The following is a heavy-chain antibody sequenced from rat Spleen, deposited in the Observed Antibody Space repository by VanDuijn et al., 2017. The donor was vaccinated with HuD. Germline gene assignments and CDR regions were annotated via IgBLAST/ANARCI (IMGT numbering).Heavy chain of an antibody. V-gene: IGHV5-29*01. CDR3: ARHPQLGTYWYFDF. CDR1: GFTFSIYG. Sequence: EVQLVESGGGLVQPGGSLKLSCAPSGFTFSIYGLAWVRHTPTKGLEWVATILYDTTNTFYRDSVKGRFTISRDNAKSTLYLQMESLRSEDTATYYCARHPQLGTYWYFDFWGPGTMVTVSS. J-gene: IGHJ1*01. D-gene: IGHD3-4*01. CDR2: ILYDTTNT.